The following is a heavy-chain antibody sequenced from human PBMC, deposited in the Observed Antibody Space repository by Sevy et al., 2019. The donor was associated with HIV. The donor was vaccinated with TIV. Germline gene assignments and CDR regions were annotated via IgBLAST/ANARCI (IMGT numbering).Heavy chain of an antibody. D-gene: IGHD3-3*01. CDR3: AREYVDDRIKISGTGFPRGFDP. Sequence: ASVKVSCKGSGGSFNRHSLTWVRQAPGQGLEWMGVIIPVFGTVHYAQKFQARISITVDESTSTAYMDLTSLRSDDTAVYYCAREYVDDRIKISGTGFPRGFDPWGQGTLVTVSS. V-gene: IGHV1-69*13. CDR1: GGSFNRHS. J-gene: IGHJ5*02. CDR2: IIPVFGTV.